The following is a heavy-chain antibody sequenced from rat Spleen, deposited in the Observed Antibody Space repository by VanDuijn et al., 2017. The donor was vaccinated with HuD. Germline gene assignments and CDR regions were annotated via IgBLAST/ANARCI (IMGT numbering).Heavy chain of an antibody. J-gene: IGHJ2*01. V-gene: IGHV2S8*01. Sequence: QVQLKESGPGLVQPSQTLSLTCIVSGFSLTDNSVHWLRQPPGKGLEWIAAIWSGGSTYYNSALKSRLSISRDTSKSQVLLKRNSLQTEDTAMYLCARSGGYGYYFDYWGQGVMVTVSS. CDR2: IWSGGST. D-gene: IGHD1-11*01. CDR1: GFSLTDNS. CDR3: ARSGGYGYYFDY.